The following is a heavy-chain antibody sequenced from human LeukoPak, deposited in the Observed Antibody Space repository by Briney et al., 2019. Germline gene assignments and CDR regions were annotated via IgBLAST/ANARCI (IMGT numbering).Heavy chain of an antibody. J-gene: IGHJ4*02. Sequence: SQTLSLTCAISGDSVSSNSAAWNWIRQSPSRGLEWLGRTYYRSKWYNDYAVSVKSRIAINPDTSKNQFSLQLNSVTPEDTAVYYCARGNIVVDWVYFDYWGQGTLVTVSS. V-gene: IGHV6-1*01. D-gene: IGHD2-21*01. CDR2: TYYRSKWYN. CDR3: ARGNIVVDWVYFDY. CDR1: GDSVSSNSAA.